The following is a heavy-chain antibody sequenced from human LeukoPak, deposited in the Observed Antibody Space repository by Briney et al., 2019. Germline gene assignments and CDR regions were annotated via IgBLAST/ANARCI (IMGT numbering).Heavy chain of an antibody. J-gene: IGHJ4*02. V-gene: IGHV3-21*01. CDR2: ISSSSSYI. Sequence: GGSLRLSCAASGFTFSIYSMNWVRQAPGKGLEWVSSISSSSSYIYYADSAKGRFTISRDNANNSLYLQMNSLRAEDTAVYYCARETYYYDSSGYNVAFDYWGQGTLVTVSS. D-gene: IGHD3-22*01. CDR1: GFTFSIYS. CDR3: ARETYYYDSSGYNVAFDY.